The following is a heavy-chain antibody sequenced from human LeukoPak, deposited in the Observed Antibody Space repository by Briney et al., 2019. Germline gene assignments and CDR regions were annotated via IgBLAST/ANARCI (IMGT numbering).Heavy chain of an antibody. V-gene: IGHV3-30-3*01. J-gene: IGHJ4*02. Sequence: PGRSLRLSCAASGFTFSSYAMHWVRQAPGKGLKWVAVISYDGSNKYYADSVKGRFTISRDNSKNTLFLQMNSLRAEDTAIYYCAKEASSSWQDWGQGTLVTVSS. D-gene: IGHD6-13*01. CDR1: GFTFSSYA. CDR2: ISYDGSNK. CDR3: AKEASSSWQD.